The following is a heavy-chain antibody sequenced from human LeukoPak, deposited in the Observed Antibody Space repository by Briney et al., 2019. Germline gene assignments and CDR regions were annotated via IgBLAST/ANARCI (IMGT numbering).Heavy chain of an antibody. Sequence: SQTLSLTCTVSGGSISSGGYYWSWIRQPPGKGLEWIGYIYHSGSTYFNPSLKSRVTISVDMSKNQFSLRLSSVTAADTAVYYCARDKEAGWEVAGTGLFDYWGQGTLVTVSS. J-gene: IGHJ4*02. CDR1: GGSISSGGYY. CDR3: ARDKEAGWEVAGTGLFDY. D-gene: IGHD6-19*01. V-gene: IGHV4-30-2*01. CDR2: IYHSGST.